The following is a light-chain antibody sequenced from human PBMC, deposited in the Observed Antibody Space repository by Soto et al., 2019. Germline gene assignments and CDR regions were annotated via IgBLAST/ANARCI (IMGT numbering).Light chain of an antibody. V-gene: IGKV1-17*01. CDR2: AAS. CDR3: LQHNSYPQT. CDR1: QGIRDA. Sequence: DIQMTQSPSSLSASVGDRVTITCRASQGIRDALGWYQQKPGKAPKRLIYAASSLQSGVPSRFSGSGSGTEFTLPISSLQPEDFATYYCLQHNSYPQTFGQGTKVESK. J-gene: IGKJ1*01.